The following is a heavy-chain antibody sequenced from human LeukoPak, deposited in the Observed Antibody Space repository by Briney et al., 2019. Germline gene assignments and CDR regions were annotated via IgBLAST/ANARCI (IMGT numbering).Heavy chain of an antibody. D-gene: IGHD3-10*01. Sequence: SVKVSCKASGGTFSSCAISWVRQAPGQGLEWMGRIIPILGIANYAQKFQGRVTITADKSTSTAYMELSSLRSEDTAVYYCARGLSYGSGSYYLLWGQGTLVTVSS. V-gene: IGHV1-69*04. CDR2: IIPILGIA. J-gene: IGHJ4*02. CDR1: GGTFSSCA. CDR3: ARGLSYGSGSYYLL.